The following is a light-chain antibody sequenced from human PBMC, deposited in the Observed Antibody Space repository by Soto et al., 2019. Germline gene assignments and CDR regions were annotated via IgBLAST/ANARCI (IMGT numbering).Light chain of an antibody. V-gene: IGLV2-8*01. J-gene: IGLJ1*01. CDR2: EVS. CDR1: SSDVGGYNY. Sequence: QSVLTQPPSASGSPGQSVTISCTGTSSDVGGYNYVSWYQQHPGKAPKLMIYEVSKRPSGVPDRFSGSKSGNTASLTVSGLQAYYEADYYCRSYAGSNNFVFGTRTKVTVL. CDR3: RSYAGSNNFV.